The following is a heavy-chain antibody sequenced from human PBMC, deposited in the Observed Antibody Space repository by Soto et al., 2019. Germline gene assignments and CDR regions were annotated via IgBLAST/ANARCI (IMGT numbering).Heavy chain of an antibody. J-gene: IGHJ5*02. D-gene: IGHD6-19*01. CDR3: ASGIAVAGGPDWFDP. V-gene: IGHV4-39*01. Sequence: QLQLQESGPGLVKPSETLSLTCTVSGGSISSSSYYWGWIRQPPGKGLEWIGSIYYSGSTYYNPSLKSRVTISVDTSKNQFSLKLSSVTAADTAVYYCASGIAVAGGPDWFDPWGQGTLVTVSS. CDR2: IYYSGST. CDR1: GGSISSSSYY.